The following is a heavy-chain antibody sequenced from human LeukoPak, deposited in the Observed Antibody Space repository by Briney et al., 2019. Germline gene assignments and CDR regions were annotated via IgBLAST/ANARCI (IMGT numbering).Heavy chain of an antibody. CDR2: ITGISDAT. J-gene: IGHJ4*01. Sequence: GGSLRLSCVASGLKFSTYTMAWVRHVPGRGLEWVSSITGISDATYYGDSVRGRFTISRDNSKNSLYLQMNGLTVEDTALYYCASPRAQYDRGDYWGHGTLVTVSS. V-gene: IGHV3-23*01. D-gene: IGHD3-16*01. CDR1: GLKFSTYT. CDR3: ASPRAQYDRGDY.